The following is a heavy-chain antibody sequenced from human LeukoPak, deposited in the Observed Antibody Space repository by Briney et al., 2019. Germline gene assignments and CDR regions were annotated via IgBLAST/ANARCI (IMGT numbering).Heavy chain of an antibody. CDR3: AREAAAAGENYFDY. D-gene: IGHD6-13*01. V-gene: IGHV1-2*02. Sequence: ASVKVSCKASGYTFTGYYMHWVRQAPGQGLEWMGWINPKSGGTNYAQKFQGRVTMTRDTSISTAYMELSRLRSDDTAVYYCAREAAAAGENYFDYWGQGTLVTVSS. CDR1: GYTFTGYY. J-gene: IGHJ4*02. CDR2: INPKSGGT.